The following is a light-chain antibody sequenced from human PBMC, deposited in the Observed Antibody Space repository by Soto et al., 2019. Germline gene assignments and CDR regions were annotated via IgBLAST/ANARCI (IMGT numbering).Light chain of an antibody. CDR1: ESVSSN. CDR2: GAS. CDR3: QQQNNWPST. J-gene: IGKJ1*01. V-gene: IGKV3-15*01. Sequence: VLTQSHATRSLSAGARATLSCRASESVSSNVAWYQPTPGQTPRLLIYGASTRATGIPARFSGSWSGTEFTLTISSLQSEDCSVYDCQQQNNWPSTFGQGTKVDI.